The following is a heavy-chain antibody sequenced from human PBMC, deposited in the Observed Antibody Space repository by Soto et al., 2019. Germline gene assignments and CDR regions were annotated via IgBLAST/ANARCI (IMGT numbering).Heavy chain of an antibody. V-gene: IGHV4-31*03. CDR1: GGSFSSVGYY. CDR2: INYSGST. CDR3: ARATSFSGHHGY. Sequence: QLQLQESGPGLVKPSQTLSLACTVSGGSFSSVGYYWSWIRQLPGKGLEGIGYINYSGSTYNNPSPKSRFTVSLDTSKNQSSLKLSSVTAADTAVYYCARATSFSGHHGYWGQGTLVTVSS. D-gene: IGHD2-8*02. J-gene: IGHJ4*02.